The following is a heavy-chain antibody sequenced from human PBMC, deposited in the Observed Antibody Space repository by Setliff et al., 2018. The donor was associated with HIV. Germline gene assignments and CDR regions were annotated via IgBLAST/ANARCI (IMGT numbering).Heavy chain of an antibody. CDR1: GYTFTSYY. CDR3: ARDLLSGWYHYYYYMDV. Sequence: ASVKVSCKASGYTFTSYYMHWVRQAPGQGLEWMGIINPSGGSTSYAQKFQGRVTMTRDTSTSTVYMELSSLRSEDTAVYYCARDLLSGWYHYYYYMDVWGKGTAVTVSS. J-gene: IGHJ6*03. CDR2: INPSGGST. D-gene: IGHD6-19*01. V-gene: IGHV1-46*03.